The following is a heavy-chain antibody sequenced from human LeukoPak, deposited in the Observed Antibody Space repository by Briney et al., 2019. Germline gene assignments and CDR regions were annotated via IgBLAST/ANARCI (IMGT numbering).Heavy chain of an antibody. J-gene: IGHJ4*02. V-gene: IGHV3-48*02. CDR1: GFSFSTYT. CDR2: ISSSSSTI. Sequence: PGGSLRLSCAASGFSFSTYTMNWVRQAPGKGLDWVSYISSSSSTIYYADSEKGRFTISRDNANNSLYLQMNSLRDEDTAVYYCARARRYRSSWYHDYWGQGSLVTVSS. D-gene: IGHD6-13*01. CDR3: ARARRYRSSWYHDY.